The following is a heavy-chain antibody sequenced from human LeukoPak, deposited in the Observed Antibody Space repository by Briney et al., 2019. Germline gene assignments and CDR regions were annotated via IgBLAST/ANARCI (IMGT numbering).Heavy chain of an antibody. CDR3: ASRGYYDSRSYSPFDY. Sequence: SVKVSCKASGGSLNSYAISWVRQAPGQGLEWMGGTIPIFGTTNYAQKFQGRVTITTDESTSTAYMELSSLRSEDTAVYYCASRGYYDSRSYSPFDYWGQGTLVAVSS. V-gene: IGHV1-69*05. J-gene: IGHJ4*02. D-gene: IGHD3-22*01. CDR2: TIPIFGTT. CDR1: GGSLNSYA.